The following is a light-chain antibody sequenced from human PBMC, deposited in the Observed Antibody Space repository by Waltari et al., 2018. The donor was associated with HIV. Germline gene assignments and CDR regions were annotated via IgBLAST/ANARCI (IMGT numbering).Light chain of an antibody. CDR3: HQSKASPWT. CDR1: QNIGSQ. Sequence: EIVLTQSPDFQSVSPQDQLTISCRASQNIGSQLHWYQQKSDQSPRLLFKYASQSFSGVPSRFRGSGSGTDFTLTIDRLEVEDVATYYCHQSKASPWTFGQGTKVEL. CDR2: YAS. J-gene: IGKJ1*01. V-gene: IGKV6-21*01.